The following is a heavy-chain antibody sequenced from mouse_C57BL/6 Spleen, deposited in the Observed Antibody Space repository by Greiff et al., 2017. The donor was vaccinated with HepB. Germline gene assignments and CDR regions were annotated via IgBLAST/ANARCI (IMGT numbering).Heavy chain of an antibody. J-gene: IGHJ4*01. V-gene: IGHV14-2*01. D-gene: IGHD2-5*01. CDR1: GFNIKDYY. CDR2: IDPEDGET. Sequence: DVKLVESGAELVKPGASVKLSCTASGFNIKDYYMHWVKQRTEQGLEWIGRIDPEDGETKYTPKFQGKATITADTSSNTAYLQLSSLTSEDTAVYYCASYSNYSYAMDYWGQGTSVTVSS. CDR3: ASYSNYSYAMDY.